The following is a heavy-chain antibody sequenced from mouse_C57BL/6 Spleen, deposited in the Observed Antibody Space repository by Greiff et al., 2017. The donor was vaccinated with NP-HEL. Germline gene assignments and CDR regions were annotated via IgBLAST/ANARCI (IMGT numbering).Heavy chain of an antibody. CDR1: GFNIKDDY. V-gene: IGHV14-4*01. D-gene: IGHD3-1*01. Sequence: EVQLQQSGAELVRPGASVKLSCTASGFNIKDDYMHWVKQRPEQGLEWIGWIDPENGDTEYASKFQGKATITADTSSNTAYLQLSSLTSADNAVYYFTTGGANYWGQGTTLTVSS. J-gene: IGHJ2*01. CDR2: IDPENGDT. CDR3: TTGGANY.